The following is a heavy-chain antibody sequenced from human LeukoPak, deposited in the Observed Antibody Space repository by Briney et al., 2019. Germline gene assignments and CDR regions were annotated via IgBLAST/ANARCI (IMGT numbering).Heavy chain of an antibody. Sequence: ASVKVSCKASGYTFTGYYMHWVRQAPGQGLEWMGWINPNSGGTNYAQKFQGRVTMTRDTSISTAYMELSRLRSDDTAVYYCARGGTYGSGSSTYYYYYYMDVWGKGTTVTISS. V-gene: IGHV1-2*02. CDR2: INPNSGGT. CDR1: GYTFTGYY. CDR3: ARGGTYGSGSSTYYYYYYMDV. D-gene: IGHD3-10*01. J-gene: IGHJ6*03.